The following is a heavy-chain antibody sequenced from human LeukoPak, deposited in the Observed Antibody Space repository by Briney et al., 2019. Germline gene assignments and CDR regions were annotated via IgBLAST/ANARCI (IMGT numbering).Heavy chain of an antibody. J-gene: IGHJ4*02. D-gene: IGHD5-12*01. CDR3: ARDGYSGNDGL. Sequence: PSETLSLTCTVCCGSISSYYWSWLRQPPGKGLEWIGYIYHSGSTKYNPSLKSRVTISVDTSKNQFSLKLSSVTAADPAVYYCARDGYSGNDGLWGQGTLVTVSS. CDR2: IYHSGST. V-gene: IGHV4-59*01. CDR1: CGSISSYY.